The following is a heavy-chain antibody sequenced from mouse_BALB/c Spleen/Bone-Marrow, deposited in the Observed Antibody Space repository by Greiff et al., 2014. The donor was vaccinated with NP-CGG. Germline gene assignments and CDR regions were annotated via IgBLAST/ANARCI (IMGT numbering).Heavy chain of an antibody. CDR3: AREDYGNYAWFAY. D-gene: IGHD2-1*01. CDR1: GYTFSTYW. J-gene: IGHJ3*01. V-gene: IGHV1-9*01. CDR2: ILPGTST. Sequence: VQLQQSGAELMKPGASVKISCKATGYTFSTYWIAWVKERPGHGLEWIGEILPGTSTNYNEKFKGKATFTADTSSNTTYMQLSSLTSEDSAVYYCAREDYGNYAWFAYWGQGTLVTVSA.